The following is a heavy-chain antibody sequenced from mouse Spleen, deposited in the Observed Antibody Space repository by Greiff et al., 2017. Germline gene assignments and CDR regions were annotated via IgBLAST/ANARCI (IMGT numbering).Heavy chain of an antibody. V-gene: IGHV5-4*02. CDR2: ISDGGSYT. J-gene: IGHJ2*01. CDR3: ARGGYGFDY. D-gene: IGHD1-1*02. Sequence: EVMLVESGGGLVKPGGSLKLSCAASGFTFSDYYMYWVRQTPEKRLEWVATISDGGSYTYYPDSVKGRFTISRDNAKNNLYLQMSSLKSEDTAMYYCARGGYGFDYWGQGTTLTVSS. CDR1: GFTFSDYY.